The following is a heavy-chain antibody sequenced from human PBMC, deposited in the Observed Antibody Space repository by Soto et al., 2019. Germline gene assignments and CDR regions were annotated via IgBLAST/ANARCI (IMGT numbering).Heavy chain of an antibody. CDR3: ATRPLLRGAP. Sequence: EVPLVESGGGLIQPGGSLRLSCEASGFTFSSNDMNWVRQAPGKGLEWVSLIWTSGSTAYADSVKGRFTISRDNSKSALYLHMSSLRAEDTAVYYCATRPLLRGAPWGQGTMVTASS. D-gene: IGHD3-22*01. CDR1: GFTFSSND. CDR2: IWTSGST. V-gene: IGHV3-53*01. J-gene: IGHJ3*01.